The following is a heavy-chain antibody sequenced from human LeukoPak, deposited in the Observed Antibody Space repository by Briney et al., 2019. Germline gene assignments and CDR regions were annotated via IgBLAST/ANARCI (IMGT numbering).Heavy chain of an antibody. Sequence: GGSLRLSCAASGFTLSSYWMHWVRQAPGKGLVWVSRINSDGSSTSYADSVKGRFTISRDNAKNTLYLQMNSLRAEDTAEYYCARDARWLQGRDTWGQGTMVTVSS. V-gene: IGHV3-74*01. J-gene: IGHJ3*02. CDR2: INSDGSST. CDR3: ARDARWLQGRDT. D-gene: IGHD5-24*01. CDR1: GFTLSSYW.